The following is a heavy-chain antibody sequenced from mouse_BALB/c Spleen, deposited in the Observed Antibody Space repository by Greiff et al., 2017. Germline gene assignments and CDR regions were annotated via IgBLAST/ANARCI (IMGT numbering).Heavy chain of an antibody. D-gene: IGHD2-10*01. J-gene: IGHJ3*01. V-gene: IGHV1-80*01. CDR1: GYAFSSYW. Sequence: QVQLQQSGAELVRPGSSVKISCKASGYAFSSYWMNWVKQRPGQGLEWIGQIYPGDGDTNYNGKFKGKATLTADKSSSTAYMQLSSLTSEDSAVYFCARGTSYYGKSPPWFAYWGQGTLVTVSA. CDR3: ARGTSYYGKSPPWFAY. CDR2: IYPGDGDT.